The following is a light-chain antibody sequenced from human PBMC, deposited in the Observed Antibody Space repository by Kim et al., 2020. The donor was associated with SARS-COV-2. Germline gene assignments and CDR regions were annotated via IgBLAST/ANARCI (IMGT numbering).Light chain of an antibody. Sequence: SYELTQPPSVSVAPGKTARITCGGNNIGSKSVHWYQQKPGQAPVLVIYYDSDRPSGIPERLSGSNSGNTATLTISRVEAGDEADYYWQVWDSSSDHPMVFGGGTQLTVL. V-gene: IGLV3-21*04. CDR2: YDS. CDR3: QVWDSSSDHPMV. CDR1: NIGSKS. J-gene: IGLJ2*01.